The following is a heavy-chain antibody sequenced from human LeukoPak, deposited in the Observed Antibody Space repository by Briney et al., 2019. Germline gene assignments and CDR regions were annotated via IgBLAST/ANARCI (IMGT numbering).Heavy chain of an antibody. J-gene: IGHJ4*02. D-gene: IGHD6-13*01. CDR3: AKWYSSTYYGYFDY. CDR1: GYTFTSYD. V-gene: IGHV1-8*01. CDR2: MNPNSGNT. Sequence: ASVKVSCKASGYTFTSYDINWVRQATGQGLEWMGWMNPNSGNTGYAQKFQGRVTMTRNTSISTAYMELSSLRSEDTAVYYCAKWYSSTYYGYFDYWGQGTLVTVSS.